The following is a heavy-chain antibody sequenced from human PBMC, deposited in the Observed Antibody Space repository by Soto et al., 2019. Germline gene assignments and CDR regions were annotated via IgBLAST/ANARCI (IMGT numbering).Heavy chain of an antibody. Sequence: SETLSLTCAVSGASMTTTHRWSWVRQSPGRGLEFLGEVYDSGGTNYNPSLKSRVTMSLDTATNQFSLRMSSVTAADTAVYFCGRVVEGATRHTDFDSWGQGTLVTVSS. V-gene: IGHV4-4*02. CDR3: GRVVEGATRHTDFDS. CDR1: GASMTTTHR. D-gene: IGHD2-21*01. J-gene: IGHJ5*01. CDR2: VYDSGGT.